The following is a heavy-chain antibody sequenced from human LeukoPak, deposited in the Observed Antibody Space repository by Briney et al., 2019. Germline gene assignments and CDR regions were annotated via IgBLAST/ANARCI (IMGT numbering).Heavy chain of an antibody. CDR2: IYHSGST. D-gene: IGHD3-22*01. CDR3: ARAPSDSSGYSSYYYYMDV. V-gene: IGHV4-4*02. Sequence: SEPLSLTCAVSGGPISSSNWWSWVRPPPGKGLEWIGEIYHSGSTNYNPSLESRVTISVDKSKNQFSLKLSSVTAADTAVYYCARAPSDSSGYSSYYYYMDVWGKGTTVTVSS. CDR1: GGPISSSNW. J-gene: IGHJ6*03.